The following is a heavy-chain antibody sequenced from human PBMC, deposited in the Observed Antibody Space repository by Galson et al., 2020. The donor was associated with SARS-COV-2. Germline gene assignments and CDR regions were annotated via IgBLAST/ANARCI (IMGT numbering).Heavy chain of an antibody. CDR2: INPNSGGT. D-gene: IGHD2-2*01. Sequence: SVTVSCKASGYTFTGYYMHWVRQAPGQGLEWMGWINPNSGGTNYAQKFQGRVTMTRDTSISTAYMELSRLRSDDTAVYYCARAGGYCSSISCYYYYGMDVWGQGTTVTVSS. V-gene: IGHV1-2*02. CDR1: GYTFTGYY. J-gene: IGHJ6*02. CDR3: ARAGGYCSSISCYYYYGMDV.